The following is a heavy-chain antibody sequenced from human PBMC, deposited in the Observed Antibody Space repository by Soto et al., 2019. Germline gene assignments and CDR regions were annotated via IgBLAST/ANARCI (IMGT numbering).Heavy chain of an antibody. CDR2: IYYSGSP. Sequence: SETLSLTCTVSGGSISSGGYYWGWIRQPPGKGLEWIGSIYYSGSPSYNPSLKSRVTISVDRSKNQFSLKLSSVTAADTAVYYCARVPGPWGQGTLVTVSS. V-gene: IGHV4-39*07. CDR3: ARVPGP. CDR1: GGSISSGGYY. J-gene: IGHJ5*02.